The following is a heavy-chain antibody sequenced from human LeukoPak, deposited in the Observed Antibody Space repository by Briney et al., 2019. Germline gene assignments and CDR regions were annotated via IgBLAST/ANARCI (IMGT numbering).Heavy chain of an antibody. Sequence: PGGSLRLSCAASGFTFSSYSMNWVRQAPGKGLEWVSSISSSSSYIYYADSVKGRFTISRDNAKNSLYLQMNSLRAEDTAVYYCARDLWMQVMNAFDIWGQGTMVTVSS. V-gene: IGHV3-21*01. CDR3: ARDLWMQVMNAFDI. J-gene: IGHJ3*02. CDR1: GFTFSSYS. D-gene: IGHD5-12*01. CDR2: ISSSSSYI.